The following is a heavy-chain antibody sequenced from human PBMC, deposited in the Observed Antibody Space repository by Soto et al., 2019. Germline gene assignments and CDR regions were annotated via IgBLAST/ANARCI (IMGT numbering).Heavy chain of an antibody. CDR2: IFYTGRT. D-gene: IGHD1-1*01. CDR3: ARAPGGTGPDY. J-gene: IGHJ4*02. CDR1: GGSINSHY. V-gene: IGHV4-59*11. Sequence: QVQLQESGPGLVKPSETLSLTCTVSGGSINSHYWGWIRQPPGKGLELIGYIFYTGRTEYNPSLRSRVTISLDTSKTQFSLRLTSVTAADTATYYCARAPGGTGPDYWGQGTLVTVSS.